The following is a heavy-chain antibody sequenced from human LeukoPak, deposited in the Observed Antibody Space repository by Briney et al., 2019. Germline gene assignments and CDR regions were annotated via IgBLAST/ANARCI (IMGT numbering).Heavy chain of an antibody. CDR3: ARDDSYYGMDV. CDR1: GGSISSYY. V-gene: IGHV4-59*01. CDR2: NYYSGST. J-gene: IGHJ6*02. Sequence: SETLSLTCTVSGGSISSYYWSWTRQPPGKGLEWSGYNYYSGSTNYNPSLKSRVTISVDTSKNQFSLKLSSVTAADTAVYYCARDDSYYGMDVWGQGTTVTVSS.